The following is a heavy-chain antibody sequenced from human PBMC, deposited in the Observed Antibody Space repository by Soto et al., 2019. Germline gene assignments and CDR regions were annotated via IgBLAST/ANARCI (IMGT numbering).Heavy chain of an antibody. CDR3: AIEFPKLRPQKLTPAPFAI. J-gene: IGHJ3*02. CDR1: GGSISSYY. V-gene: IGHV4-59*01. Sequence: SETLSLTCTVSGGSISSYYWSWIRQPPGKGLEWIGYIYYSGSTNYNPSLKSRVTISVDTSKNQFSLKLSSVTAADTAVYYCAIEFPKLRPQKLTPAPFAICGQGPIIT. D-gene: IGHD1-1*01. CDR2: IYYSGST.